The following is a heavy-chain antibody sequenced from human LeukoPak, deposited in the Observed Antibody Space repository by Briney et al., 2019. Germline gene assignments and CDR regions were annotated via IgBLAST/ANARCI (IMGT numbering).Heavy chain of an antibody. Sequence: QPGGSLRLSCAASGFTFSSYGMHWVRQAPGKGLEWVAVISYDGSNKYYADSVKGRFTISRDDSKNTLYLQMNSLRAEDTAVYYCAKEGRSGSYLYYYYGMDVWGQGTTVTVSS. V-gene: IGHV3-30*18. CDR3: AKEGRSGSYLYYYYGMDV. CDR1: GFTFSSYG. J-gene: IGHJ6*02. CDR2: ISYDGSNK. D-gene: IGHD1-26*01.